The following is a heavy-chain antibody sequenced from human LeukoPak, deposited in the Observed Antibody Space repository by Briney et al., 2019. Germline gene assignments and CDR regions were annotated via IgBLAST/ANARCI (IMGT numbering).Heavy chain of an antibody. V-gene: IGHV3-23*01. CDR2: IIASSGAT. J-gene: IGHJ4*02. CDR1: GFSFSNYA. CDR3: AKGGYDYVEMGYFDY. Sequence: GGSLRLPCAASGFSFSNYAMSWVRQAPGKGLEWVSLIIASSGATFYADSVKGRFTISRDNSKNTLYMQMNSLRAEDTALYYCAKGGYDYVEMGYFDYWGQGTLATVSS. D-gene: IGHD5-12*01.